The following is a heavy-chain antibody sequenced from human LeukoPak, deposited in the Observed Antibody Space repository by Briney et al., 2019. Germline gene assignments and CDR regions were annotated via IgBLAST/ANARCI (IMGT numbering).Heavy chain of an antibody. V-gene: IGHV4-39*07. Sequence: SETLSLTCTVSGGSISSSSYYWGWIRQPPGKGLEWIGSIYYSGSTYYNPSLKSRVTISVDTSKNQFSLKLSSVTAADTAVYYCARARYFDRYDLDYWGQGTLVTVSS. D-gene: IGHD3-9*01. CDR2: IYYSGST. CDR1: GGSISSSSYY. J-gene: IGHJ4*02. CDR3: ARARYFDRYDLDY.